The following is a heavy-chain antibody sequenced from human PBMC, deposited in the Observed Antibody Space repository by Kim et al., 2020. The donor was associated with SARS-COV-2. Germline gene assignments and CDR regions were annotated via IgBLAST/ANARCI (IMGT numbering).Heavy chain of an antibody. V-gene: IGHV4-59*01. Sequence: NLALRSRVTISVDTSKNQFSMKLTSVTAADTAVYYCARESQRLLSYGMDIWGQGTTVAV. CDR3: ARESQRLLSYGMDI. D-gene: IGHD6-25*01. J-gene: IGHJ6*02.